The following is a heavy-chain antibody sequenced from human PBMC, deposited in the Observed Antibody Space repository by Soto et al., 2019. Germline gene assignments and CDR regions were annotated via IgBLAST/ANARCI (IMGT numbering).Heavy chain of an antibody. J-gene: IGHJ4*02. V-gene: IGHV1-69*13. CDR2: IIPIFGTA. D-gene: IGHD2-21*02. CDR3: AARDRARANCGGDCDGGGYDY. Sequence: GASLKVSCKASGGTFSSYAISWVRQAPGQGLEWMGGIIPIFGTANYAQKFQGRVTITADESTSTAYMELSSLRSEDTAVYYCAARDRARANCGGDCDGGGYDYWGQGTLVTVSS. CDR1: GGTFSSYA.